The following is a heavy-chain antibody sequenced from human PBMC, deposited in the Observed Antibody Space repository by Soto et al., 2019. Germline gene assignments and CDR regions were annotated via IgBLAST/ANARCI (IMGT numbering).Heavy chain of an antibody. CDR1: GGSISSYY. CDR2: IYYSGST. CDR3: ARAGGGHVEDY. D-gene: IGHD3-16*01. V-gene: IGHV4-59*01. J-gene: IGHJ4*02. Sequence: QVQLQESGPGLVKPSETLSLTCTVSGGSISSYYWSWIRQPPGKGLEWIGYIYYSGSTNYNPSLRSRVTILVDTSKNQFSLKLSSVTAADTAVYYCARAGGGHVEDYWGQGTLVTVSS.